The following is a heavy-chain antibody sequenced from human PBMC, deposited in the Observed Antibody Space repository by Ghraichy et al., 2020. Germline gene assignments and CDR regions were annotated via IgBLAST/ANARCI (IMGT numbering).Heavy chain of an antibody. Sequence: GGSLRLSCAASGFTFSDYAMHWVRQAPGKGLEWVAVIWYDGSNKYYADSVKGRFTISRDNSKNTLYLQMNSLRAEDTAIYYCARDSGGSSCLDVWGQGTTVTVSS. CDR1: GFTFSDYA. J-gene: IGHJ6*02. CDR3: ARDSGGSSCLDV. D-gene: IGHD6-13*01. V-gene: IGHV3-33*01. CDR2: IWYDGSNK.